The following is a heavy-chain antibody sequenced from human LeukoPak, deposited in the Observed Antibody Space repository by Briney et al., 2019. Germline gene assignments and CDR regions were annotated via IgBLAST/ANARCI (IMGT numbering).Heavy chain of an antibody. V-gene: IGHV3-74*01. CDR3: AASALTFSGGWFVY. CDR1: GFTFSNYW. CDR2: ISKDGSST. D-gene: IGHD6-19*01. J-gene: IGHJ4*02. Sequence: GGSLSPACAATGFTFSNYWMQWVRQTPKKGLVWLSRISKDGSSTVYADSVKGRFTISRDNAKNTLYLQMNSLRDEDTAVYYCAASALTFSGGWFVYWGQGSLVTVSS.